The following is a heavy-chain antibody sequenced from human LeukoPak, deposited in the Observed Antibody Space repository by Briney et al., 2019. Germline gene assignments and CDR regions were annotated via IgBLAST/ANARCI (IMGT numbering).Heavy chain of an antibody. V-gene: IGHV1-69*04. CDR2: FIPILGIA. CDR1: GGTFSSYA. J-gene: IGHJ6*02. Sequence: ASVKVSCKASGGTFSSYAISWVRQAPGQGLEWMGRFIPILGIANYAQKFQGRVTMTEDISTDTAYMELNSLRSEDTAVYYCVTGMVATINYYHYGMEVWGQGTAVTVSS. CDR3: VTGMVATINYYHYGMEV. D-gene: IGHD5-12*01.